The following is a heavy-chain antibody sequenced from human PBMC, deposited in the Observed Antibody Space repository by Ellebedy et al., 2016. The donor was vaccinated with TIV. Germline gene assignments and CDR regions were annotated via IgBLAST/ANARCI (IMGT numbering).Heavy chain of an antibody. D-gene: IGHD4-17*01. J-gene: IGHJ4*01. Sequence: PGGSLRLSCAASGFTFSSYGMHWVRQAPGKGLEWVSAISGSGGNTYYADPVKGRFTISRDNSKNTMYLQMNSLRAEDTALYYCVKEGGNGDHPTTFDCWGHGTLVTVSS. CDR3: VKEGGNGDHPTTFDC. CDR1: GFTFSSYG. CDR2: ISGSGGNT. V-gene: IGHV3-23*01.